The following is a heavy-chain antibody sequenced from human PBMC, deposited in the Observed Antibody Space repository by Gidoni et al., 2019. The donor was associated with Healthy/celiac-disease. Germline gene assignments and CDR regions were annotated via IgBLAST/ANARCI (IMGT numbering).Heavy chain of an antibody. CDR1: GCSFSGYY. CDR2: INPSGST. CDR3: ARVGWAPGSRYFDY. V-gene: IGHV4-34*01. Sequence: QVQLQQWGAGLLTPSETLSLTCAVHGCSFSGYYWSWIRQPPGKGLEWIGEINPSGSTNYNPSLKRRVTISVDTSKNQFSLKLSSVTAADTAVYYCARVGWAPGSRYFDYWGQGTLVTVSS. D-gene: IGHD1-26*01. J-gene: IGHJ4*02.